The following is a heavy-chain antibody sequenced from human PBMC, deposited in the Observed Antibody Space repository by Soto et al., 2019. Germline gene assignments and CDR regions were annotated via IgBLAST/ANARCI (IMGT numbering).Heavy chain of an antibody. CDR1: GYTFTDHY. J-gene: IGHJ4*02. Sequence: QVQLVQSGAGVREPGASVKVSCTTSGYTFTDHYLHWVRQAPGQGLEWMGITNPSGGRQTYAQKFQGRVTMTSDTSTRTVYMELSSLTSEDTAVYYCARDYSNGWRAFDYWGQGTLVTVSS. CDR3: ARDYSNGWRAFDY. D-gene: IGHD6-19*01. CDR2: TNPSGGRQ. V-gene: IGHV1-46*01.